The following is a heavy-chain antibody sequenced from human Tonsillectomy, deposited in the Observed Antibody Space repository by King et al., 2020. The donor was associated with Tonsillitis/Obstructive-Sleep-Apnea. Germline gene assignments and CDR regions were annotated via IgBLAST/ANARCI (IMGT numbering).Heavy chain of an antibody. CDR3: ATDYYDSSAYSGGIDY. Sequence: VQLVESGGGVVQPGRSLRLSCAASGFTFSSYAMHWVRQAPGKGLEWVAVISYDVSNKYYADSVKGRFTISRDNSKNTLNLQMNSLRAEDTAVYYCATDYYDSSAYSGGIDYWGQGTLVTVSS. D-gene: IGHD3-22*01. CDR2: ISYDVSNK. V-gene: IGHV3-30*04. CDR1: GFTFSSYA. J-gene: IGHJ4*02.